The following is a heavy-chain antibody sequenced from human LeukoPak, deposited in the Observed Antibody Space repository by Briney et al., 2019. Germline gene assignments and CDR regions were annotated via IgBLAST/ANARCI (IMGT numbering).Heavy chain of an antibody. Sequence: PSETLSLTCVVYGGSFSGYYWSWIRHPPGKGLEWIGEINHSGSTNYNPSLKSRVTISVDTSKNQFSLKLSSVTAADTAVYYCARGRGYSYVLDYWGQGTLVTVSS. V-gene: IGHV4-34*01. CDR2: INHSGST. CDR1: GGSFSGYY. J-gene: IGHJ4*02. CDR3: ARGRGYSYVLDY. D-gene: IGHD5-18*01.